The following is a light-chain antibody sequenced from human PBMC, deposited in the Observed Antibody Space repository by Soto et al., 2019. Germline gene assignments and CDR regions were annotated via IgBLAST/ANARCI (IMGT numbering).Light chain of an antibody. J-gene: IGKJ1*01. CDR3: QQYDSSPLT. CDR2: DAS. Sequence: EIALTQSPGTLSLSPGERASLSCRASHSVSSNYLVWYQQKPGQAPRLLIYDASSRATGIPDRFSGSGSGTDFTLTISRLEPEDFAVYYCQQYDSSPLTFGQGTKVEIK. CDR1: HSVSSNY. V-gene: IGKV3-20*01.